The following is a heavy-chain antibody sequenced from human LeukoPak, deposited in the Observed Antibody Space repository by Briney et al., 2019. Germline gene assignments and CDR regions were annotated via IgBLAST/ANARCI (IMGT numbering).Heavy chain of an antibody. J-gene: IGHJ6*02. CDR3: AREREIVVVVAATHYHYGMDV. CDR1: GYTFTSYG. V-gene: IGHV1-18*01. CDR2: ISSYNGNT. Sequence: RGASVKVSCKASGYTFTSYGISWVRQAPGQGLEWMGWISSYNGNTNYAQKLQGRVTMTTDTSTSTAYMELRSLRSDDTAVYYCAREREIVVVVAATHYHYGMDVWGQGTTVTVSS. D-gene: IGHD2-15*01.